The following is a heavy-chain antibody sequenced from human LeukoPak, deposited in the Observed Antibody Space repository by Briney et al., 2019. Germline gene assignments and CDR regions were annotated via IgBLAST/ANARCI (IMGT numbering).Heavy chain of an antibody. CDR2: ISYSGST. D-gene: IGHD1-26*01. J-gene: IGHJ4*02. CDR1: GDSISSSDYY. V-gene: IGHV4-39*01. Sequence: SETLSLTCTVSGDSISSSDYYWGWIRQPPGKGLGWIGTISYSGSTYYNPSLQSRVTISVDTSKNQFSLELSSVTAADTAIYYCAKVGLGGAYYDYWGQGTLVTVSS. CDR3: AKVGLGGAYYDY.